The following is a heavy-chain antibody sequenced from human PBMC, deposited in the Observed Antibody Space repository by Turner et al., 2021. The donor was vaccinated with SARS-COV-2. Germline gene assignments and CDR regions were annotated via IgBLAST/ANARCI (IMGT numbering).Heavy chain of an antibody. V-gene: IGHV4-39*01. Sequence: QLQESGTGLVKPSETLSLTCSVSGGSISSSSYYWGWIRQSPGKGLEWLATVFSSGTTYDNPSLNGRVSMSVDTSNNQFSLRLTSATVADTAVYYCVRPACSSTACYFYFDSWGQGILVTVSS. J-gene: IGHJ4*02. CDR1: GGSISSSSYY. CDR2: VFSSGTT. CDR3: VRPACSSTACYFYFDS. D-gene: IGHD2-2*01.